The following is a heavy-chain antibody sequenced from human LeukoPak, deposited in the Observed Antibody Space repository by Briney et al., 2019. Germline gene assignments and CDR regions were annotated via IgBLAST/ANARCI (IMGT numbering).Heavy chain of an antibody. J-gene: IGHJ4*02. D-gene: IGHD6-13*01. CDR1: GGSISSSSYY. Sequence: SETLSLTCTVSGGSISSSSYYWGWIRQPPGKGLEWIGSIYYSGSTYYNPSLKSRVTISVDTSKRHFSLRLSSVTAADTAVYYCARDSSSWPNLDYWGQGTLVTVSS. CDR3: ARDSSSWPNLDY. CDR2: IYYSGST. V-gene: IGHV4-39*02.